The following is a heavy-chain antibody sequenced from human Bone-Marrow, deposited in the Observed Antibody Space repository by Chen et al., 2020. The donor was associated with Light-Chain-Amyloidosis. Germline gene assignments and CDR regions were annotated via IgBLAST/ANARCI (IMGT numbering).Heavy chain of an antibody. CDR2: IYPDDSDA. V-gene: IGHV5-51*01. CDR1: GYPFPNYW. Sequence: GQSGPEVNKLRESLNISCKCSGYPFPNYWIGWVRQMPGKGLEWMGVIYPDDSDARYSPSFEGQVTIRADKSITTAYLQWRSLKASDTAMYYCARRRDGYNFDYWGQGTLVTVSS. D-gene: IGHD5-12*01. J-gene: IGHJ4*02. CDR3: ARRRDGYNFDY.